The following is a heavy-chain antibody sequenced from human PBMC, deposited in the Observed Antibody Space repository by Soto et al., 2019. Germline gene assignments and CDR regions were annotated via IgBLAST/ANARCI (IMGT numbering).Heavy chain of an antibody. Sequence: PGGSLRLSCAASGFTFSSYAMSWVRQAPGKGLEWVSVISWNGGSTYYADSVKGRFTISRDNSKNSLYLQMNSLRTEDTALYYCAKDISPLNFGSAGHYWGQGTLVTVSS. V-gene: IGHV3-43*02. D-gene: IGHD3-16*01. CDR3: AKDISPLNFGSAGHY. CDR2: ISWNGGST. J-gene: IGHJ4*02. CDR1: GFTFSSYA.